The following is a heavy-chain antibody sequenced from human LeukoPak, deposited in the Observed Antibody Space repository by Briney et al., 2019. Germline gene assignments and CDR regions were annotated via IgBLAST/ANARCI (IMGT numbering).Heavy chain of an antibody. CDR3: ARGANYYDSSGYSATFDF. CDR1: GGSFSGYY. V-gene: IGHV4-34*01. Sequence: PSETLSLTCAVYGGSFSGYYWSWIRQPPGKGLEWIGEINHSGSTNYNPSLKSRVTISVDTPKNQFSLKLNSVTAADTAVYYCARGANYYDSSGYSATFDFWGQGTLVTVSS. CDR2: INHSGST. J-gene: IGHJ4*02. D-gene: IGHD3-22*01.